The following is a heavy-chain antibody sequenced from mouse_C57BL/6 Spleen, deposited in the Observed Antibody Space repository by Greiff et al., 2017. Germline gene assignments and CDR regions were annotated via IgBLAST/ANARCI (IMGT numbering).Heavy chain of an antibody. D-gene: IGHD1-1*01. Sequence: VQLQQSGAELVKPGASVKISCKASGYAFSSYWMNWVKQRPGKGLEWIGQIYPGDGDTNYNGKFKGKATLTADKSSSTAYMQLSSLTSDDSAVYFCATDYYGSSFTWFAYWGQGTLVTVSA. CDR3: ATDYYGSSFTWFAY. CDR2: IYPGDGDT. CDR1: GYAFSSYW. J-gene: IGHJ3*01. V-gene: IGHV1-80*01.